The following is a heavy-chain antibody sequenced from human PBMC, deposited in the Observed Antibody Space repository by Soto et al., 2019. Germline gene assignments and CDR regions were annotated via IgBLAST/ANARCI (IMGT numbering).Heavy chain of an antibody. Sequence: PSETLSLTCTVSGGTISRHYWSWIRQPPGKGLEWIGYVFYNGSTTYNPSLKTRVTMSVDTAKNHFSLELTSVTAADTAVYYCAREWYGPWGQGILVTVPS. CDR1: GGTISRHY. CDR3: AREWYGP. V-gene: IGHV4-59*11. J-gene: IGHJ5*02. CDR2: VFYNGST.